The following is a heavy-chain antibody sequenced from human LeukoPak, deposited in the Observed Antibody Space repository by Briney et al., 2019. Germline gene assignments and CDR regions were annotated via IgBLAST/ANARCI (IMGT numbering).Heavy chain of an antibody. V-gene: IGHV3-23*01. CDR3: AKSVDTTMVRNY. Sequence: GGSLRLSCAASGFSFSNYAMSWVRQAPGKGLEWVSGISGSGSSTYYADSVKGRFTISRNNSKNTLYLQMNSLRAEDTAIYYCAKSVDTTMVRNYWGQGTLVTVSS. J-gene: IGHJ4*02. CDR1: GFSFSNYA. CDR2: ISGSGSST. D-gene: IGHD5-18*01.